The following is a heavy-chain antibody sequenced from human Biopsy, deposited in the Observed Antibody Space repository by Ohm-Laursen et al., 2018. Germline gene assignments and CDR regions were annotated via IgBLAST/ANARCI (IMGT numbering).Heavy chain of an antibody. Sequence: TLSLTCAVSGYSISSDYRWGWIRQAPGKTLEWLGNIFKDGNTHYNPSLRSRLIISIDTSKNQFSLMMTSVSGADTAVYFCVRVGSGWAPFDKWGPGTLVTVSS. J-gene: IGHJ4*02. CDR3: VRVGSGWAPFDK. V-gene: IGHV4-38-2*01. CDR2: IFKDGNT. D-gene: IGHD6-19*01. CDR1: GYSISSDYR.